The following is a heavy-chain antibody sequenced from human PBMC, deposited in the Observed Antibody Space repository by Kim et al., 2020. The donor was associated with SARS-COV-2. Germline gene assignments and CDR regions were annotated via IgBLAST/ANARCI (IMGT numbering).Heavy chain of an antibody. CDR2: IGTAGDT. V-gene: IGHV3-13*04. CDR3: ARTHPPPSGYDILTGHHRDYYYGMDV. D-gene: IGHD3-9*01. Sequence: GGSLRLSCAASGFTFSSYDMHWVRQATGKGLEWVSAIGTAGDTYYPGSVKGRFTISRENAKNSLYLQMNSLRAGDTAVYYCARTHPPPSGYDILTGHHRDYYYGMDVWGQGTTVTVSS. J-gene: IGHJ6*02. CDR1: GFTFSSYD.